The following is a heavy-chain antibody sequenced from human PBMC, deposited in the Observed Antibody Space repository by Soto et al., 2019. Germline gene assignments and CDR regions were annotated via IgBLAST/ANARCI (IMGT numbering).Heavy chain of an antibody. D-gene: IGHD2-2*01. V-gene: IGHV4-59*02. J-gene: IGHJ5*02. Sequence: LSLTCSVSGGSVRSNSWTWIRQPPGKGLEWVGFLYSSGSTIYNPPLKSRVTLSLDTSKNQFSLKLSSVTAADTAMYFCARLYCSNTSCTGFDPWGQGTLVTVSS. CDR1: GGSVRSNS. CDR2: LYSSGST. CDR3: ARLYCSNTSCTGFDP.